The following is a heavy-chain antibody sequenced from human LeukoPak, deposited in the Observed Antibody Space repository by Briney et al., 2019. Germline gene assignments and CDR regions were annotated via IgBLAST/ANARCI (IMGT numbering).Heavy chain of an antibody. V-gene: IGHV4-4*02. Sequence: SETLSLTCAVSGGSISSSNWWSWVRQPPGKGLEWIGEIYHSGSTNYSPSLKSRVTISVDKSKNQFSLKLSSVTAADTAVYYCARESCSGGSCFSPWGQGTLVTVSS. CDR2: IYHSGST. CDR3: ARESCSGGSCFSP. CDR1: GGSISSSNW. J-gene: IGHJ5*02. D-gene: IGHD2-15*01.